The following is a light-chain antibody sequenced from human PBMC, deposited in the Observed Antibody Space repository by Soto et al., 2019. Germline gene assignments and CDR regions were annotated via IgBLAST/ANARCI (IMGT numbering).Light chain of an antibody. J-gene: IGLJ1*01. CDR2: EVS. CDR3: NSYTRKSTGV. CDR1: SSDVGGYNY. V-gene: IGLV2-14*01. Sequence: QSALTQPASVSGSPGQSITISCTGTSSDVGGYNYVSWYQQHPGKAPKLIIYEVSNRPSGVSNRFSGSKSRNTASLTISGLQAEDEADYYCNSYTRKSTGVFGTGTKVTVL.